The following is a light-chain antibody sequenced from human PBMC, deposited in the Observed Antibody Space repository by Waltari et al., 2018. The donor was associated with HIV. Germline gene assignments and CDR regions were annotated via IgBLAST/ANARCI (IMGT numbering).Light chain of an antibody. J-gene: IGKJ4*01. CDR1: QSVSSSH. V-gene: IGKV3-20*01. Sequence: EIVLTPSPGPLSFSPGERATLSCRASQSVSSSHLTWYQQKPGHAPRLLIYGASTTATGIPDRFIGSESGTDFTLTIIRLEPEDYAVYYCQHYGRSPTFGGGTKVEI. CDR3: QHYGRSPT. CDR2: GAS.